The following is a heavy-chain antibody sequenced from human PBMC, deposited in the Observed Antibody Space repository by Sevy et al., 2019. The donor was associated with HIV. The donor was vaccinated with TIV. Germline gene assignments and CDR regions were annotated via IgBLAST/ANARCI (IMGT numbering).Heavy chain of an antibody. D-gene: IGHD1-26*01. CDR1: GFTFSSYA. V-gene: IGHV3-23*01. Sequence: GGSLRLSCTASGFTFSSYAMSWVRQAPGKGLEWVSAISGSGGSTYHADSVKGRFTISRDNSKNTLYLQMNSLRAEDTAVYYCAKDVKRELPRGGYFDYWGQGTLVTVSS. J-gene: IGHJ4*02. CDR3: AKDVKRELPRGGYFDY. CDR2: ISGSGGST.